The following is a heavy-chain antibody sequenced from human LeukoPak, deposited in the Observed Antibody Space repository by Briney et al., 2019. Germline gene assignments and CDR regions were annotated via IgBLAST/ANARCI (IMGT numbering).Heavy chain of an antibody. V-gene: IGHV4-59*08. CDR1: GGSISSYY. D-gene: IGHD6-19*01. CDR3: ARHYYSSGWGSYYFDC. J-gene: IGHJ4*02. Sequence: SETLSLTCTVSGGSISSYYWSWIRQPPGKGLEWIGYIYYSGSTNYNPSLKSRVTISVDTSKNQFSLRLSSVTAADTAVYYCARHYYSSGWGSYYFDCWGQGTLVTVSS. CDR2: IYYSGST.